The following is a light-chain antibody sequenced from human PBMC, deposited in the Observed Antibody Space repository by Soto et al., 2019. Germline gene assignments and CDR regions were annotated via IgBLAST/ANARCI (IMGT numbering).Light chain of an antibody. V-gene: IGKV1-5*03. CDR1: QNINSW. CDR3: QQHNSYPLT. J-gene: IGKJ3*01. CDR2: KAS. Sequence: DIQMTQSPSTLSASVGDRVTITCRASQNINSWLAWYQQKPGKAPKLLIYKASSLETGVPSRFSASGSGTDFTLTIRSLQPDDFATYSCQQHNSYPLTFGPGTKVDIK.